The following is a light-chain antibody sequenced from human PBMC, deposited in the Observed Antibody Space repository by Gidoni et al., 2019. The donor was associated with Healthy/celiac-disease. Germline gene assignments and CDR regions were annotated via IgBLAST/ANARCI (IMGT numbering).Light chain of an antibody. CDR1: ELPKKY. J-gene: IGLJ2*01. CDR2: EDS. V-gene: IGLV3-10*01. Sequence: SYELTPPPSVSVSPGQTARITCSGDELPKKYAYCYQQKSGQAPVLFIYEDSKRPSGIPERFSGSSSGTMATLTISGAQVEDEADYYCYSTDSSGNHVVFGGGTKLTVL. CDR3: YSTDSSGNHVV.